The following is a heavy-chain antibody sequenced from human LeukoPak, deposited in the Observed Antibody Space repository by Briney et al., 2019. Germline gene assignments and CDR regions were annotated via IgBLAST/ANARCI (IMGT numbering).Heavy chain of an antibody. D-gene: IGHD3-10*01. V-gene: IGHV3-23*01. CDR2: IRGSGADT. Sequence: GGSLRVSCAASGFTFSNYAMSWVRQAPGKGLEWVSDIRGSGADTYYADSVKGRFTISRDNSKNTLNMQMNSLRAEDTAGYYCAKDRGRWAFDIWGQGTMVTVSS. CDR1: GFTFSNYA. J-gene: IGHJ3*02. CDR3: AKDRGRWAFDI.